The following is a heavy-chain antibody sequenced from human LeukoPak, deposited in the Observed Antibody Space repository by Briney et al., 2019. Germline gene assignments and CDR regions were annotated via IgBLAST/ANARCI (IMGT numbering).Heavy chain of an antibody. J-gene: IGHJ6*02. CDR2: IYPGDSDT. CDR3: ARPIAYSSGWYEYYGMDV. CDR1: GYIFTSYW. D-gene: IGHD6-19*01. V-gene: IGHV5-51*01. Sequence: GASLQISCEGSGYIFTSYWIGWVRPLPGKGLEWLGIIYPGDSDTRYSPSFQGQVTISADKSISTAYLQWSSLKASDTAMYYCARPIAYSSGWYEYYGMDVWGQGTTVTVSS.